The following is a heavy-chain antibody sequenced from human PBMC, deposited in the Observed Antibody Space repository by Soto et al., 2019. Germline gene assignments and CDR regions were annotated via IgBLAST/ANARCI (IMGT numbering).Heavy chain of an antibody. V-gene: IGHV2-5*02. CDR2: IYWDDAK. CDR3: AHKGGGDRILDY. Sequence: QITLKESGPTLVKPTQTLTLTCTFSGFSLSTSGVGVGWIRQPPGKALEWVALIYWDDAKEYSPSLKSRLTNTKDPSKNQVALTMTNMDPVDTATYYCAHKGGGDRILDYWGQGTLVTVSS. J-gene: IGHJ4*02. D-gene: IGHD3-16*01. CDR1: GFSLSTSGVG.